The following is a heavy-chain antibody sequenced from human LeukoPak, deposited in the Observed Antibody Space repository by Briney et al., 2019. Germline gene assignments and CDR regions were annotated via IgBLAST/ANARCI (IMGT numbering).Heavy chain of an antibody. CDR1: GFTFSSYS. Sequence: GGSLRLSCAASGFTFSSYSMNWVRQAPGKGLEWGSYISSSSGTIYYADSVKGRFTISRDNAKDSLYLQMNSLRAEDTAVYYCARARGGNPGWFDPWGQGTLVTVSS. CDR2: ISSSSGTI. D-gene: IGHD4-23*01. CDR3: ARARGGNPGWFDP. V-gene: IGHV3-48*04. J-gene: IGHJ5*02.